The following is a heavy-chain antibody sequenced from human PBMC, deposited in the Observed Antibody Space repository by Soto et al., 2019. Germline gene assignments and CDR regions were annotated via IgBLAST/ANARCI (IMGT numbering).Heavy chain of an antibody. Sequence: ASVKVSCKASGYTFTSYYMHWVRQAPGQGLEWMGIINPSGGSTSYAQKFQGRVTMTRDTSTSTVYMELSSLRSEDTAVYYCARDVPSYYYDSSGYSEVWGQGTLVTVSS. J-gene: IGHJ4*02. CDR1: GYTFTSYY. V-gene: IGHV1-46*01. CDR2: INPSGGST. D-gene: IGHD3-22*01. CDR3: ARDVPSYYYDSSGYSEV.